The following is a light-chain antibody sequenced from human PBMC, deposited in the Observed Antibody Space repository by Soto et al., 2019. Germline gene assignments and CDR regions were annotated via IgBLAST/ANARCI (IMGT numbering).Light chain of an antibody. CDR2: EVS. CDR3: NSYTGSSTRFV. J-gene: IGLJ1*01. V-gene: IGLV2-14*01. Sequence: QSALTQPASVSGSPGQSVTISCTGTSSDVGAYNYVSWYQQHPGKAPKLMIYEVSNRPSGVSNRFPGSKSGNTASLTISGLQAEDEADYYCNSYTGSSTRFVFGTGTKLTVL. CDR1: SSDVGAYNY.